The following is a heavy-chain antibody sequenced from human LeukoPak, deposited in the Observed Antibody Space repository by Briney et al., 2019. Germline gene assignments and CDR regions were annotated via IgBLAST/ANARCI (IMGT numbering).Heavy chain of an antibody. V-gene: IGHV4-61*08. CDR2: IYYSGST. CDR1: GGSISSGDYY. CDR3: ASQGTYYYGSGSYEPYNWFDP. J-gene: IGHJ5*02. D-gene: IGHD3-10*01. Sequence: SQTLSLTCTVSGGSISSGDYYWSWIRQPPGKGLEWIGNIYYSGSTNYNPSLKRRVTISVDTSKNQFSLKLSSVTAADTAVYYCASQGTYYYGSGSYEPYNWFDPWGQGTLVTVSS.